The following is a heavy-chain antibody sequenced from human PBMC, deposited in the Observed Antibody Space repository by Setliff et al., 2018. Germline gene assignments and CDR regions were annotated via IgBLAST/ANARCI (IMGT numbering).Heavy chain of an antibody. CDR3: ARERMYYNFWSGYSDY. CDR2: IYYSGST. V-gene: IGHV4-39*07. Sequence: SETLSLTCTVSGGSISSSSYYWSWIRQPPGKGLEWTGSIYYSGSTYYNPSLKSRVTISVDTSKNQFSLKLSSVTAADTAVYYCARERMYYNFWSGYSDYWGQGTLVTVSS. CDR1: GGSISSSSYY. J-gene: IGHJ4*02. D-gene: IGHD3-3*01.